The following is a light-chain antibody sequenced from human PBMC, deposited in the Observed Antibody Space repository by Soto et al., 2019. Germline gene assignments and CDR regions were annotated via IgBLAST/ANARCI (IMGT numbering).Light chain of an antibody. V-gene: IGKV1-39*01. CDR2: GAS. Sequence: DIQMTQSPPSRSAAVGDSVAITFRATQDTHNYLTWYQQRPGKAPNLLIYGASTLQSGVPSRFRGSVSGTDFTLTITSLQPEDFATYFCQRTYNTPWTFGQGTKVDIK. CDR1: QDTHNY. J-gene: IGKJ1*01. CDR3: QRTYNTPWT.